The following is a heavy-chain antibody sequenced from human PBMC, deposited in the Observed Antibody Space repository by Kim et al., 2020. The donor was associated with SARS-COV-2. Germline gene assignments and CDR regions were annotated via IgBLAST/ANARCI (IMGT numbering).Heavy chain of an antibody. V-gene: IGHV4-38-2*02. Sequence: SETLSLTCTVSGYSISSGYYGGWIRQPPGKGLEWIGSIYHSGSTYYNPSLKSRVTISVDTSKNQFSLKLSSVTAADTVVYYCAREGDSYGYVGPYYYYGMDVWGQGTTVTVSS. CDR3: AREGDSYGYVGPYYYYGMDV. J-gene: IGHJ6*02. D-gene: IGHD5-18*01. CDR2: IYHSGST. CDR1: GYSISSGYY.